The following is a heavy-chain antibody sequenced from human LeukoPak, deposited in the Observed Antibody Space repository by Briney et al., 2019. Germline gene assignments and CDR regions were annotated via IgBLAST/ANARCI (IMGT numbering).Heavy chain of an antibody. CDR3: ARDREQWLFDY. D-gene: IGHD6-19*01. Sequence: PSETLSLTCTVSGGSISSYYWSWIRQPAGKGLEWIGRIYSTGNTNYNPSLKSRVTISVDTSKNQFSLKLSSVTAADTAVYYCARDREQWLFDYWGQGTLVTVSS. CDR2: IYSTGNT. V-gene: IGHV4-4*07. CDR1: GGSISSYY. J-gene: IGHJ4*02.